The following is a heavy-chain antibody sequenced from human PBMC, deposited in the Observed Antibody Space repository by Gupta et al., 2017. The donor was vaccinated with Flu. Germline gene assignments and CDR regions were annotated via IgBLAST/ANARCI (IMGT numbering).Heavy chain of an antibody. CDR3: VRDPSYGSRWRSHFDH. Sequence: FTFSYFAMNWVRQAPGKGLEWLAYISSSSWRIDYADSLKGRFTISRDNGKSSVYLQMNSLTADDTAVYYCVRDPSYGSRWRSHFDHWGQGTLVTVSS. D-gene: IGHD6-13*01. CDR2: ISSSSWRI. J-gene: IGHJ4*02. CDR1: FTFSYFA. V-gene: IGHV3-48*01.